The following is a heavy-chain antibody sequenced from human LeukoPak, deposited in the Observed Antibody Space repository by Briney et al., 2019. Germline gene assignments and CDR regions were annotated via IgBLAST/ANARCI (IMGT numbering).Heavy chain of an antibody. CDR2: INPNSGDT. CDR1: GYTFTAYY. J-gene: IGHJ4*02. D-gene: IGHD4-23*01. CDR3: ARAVDYGGTLDY. V-gene: IGHV1-2*05. Sequence: ASVKVSCKASGYTFTAYYVHWVRQAPGQGLEWMGRINPNSGDTNYAQKFQGGVTMTRDTSISTAYMELSRLRSDDTGVYYCARAVDYGGTLDYWGQGTLVTVSS.